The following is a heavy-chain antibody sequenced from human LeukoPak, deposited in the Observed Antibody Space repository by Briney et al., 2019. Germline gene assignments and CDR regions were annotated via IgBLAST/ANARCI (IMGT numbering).Heavy chain of an antibody. V-gene: IGHV4-39*01. D-gene: IGHD3-3*01. CDR2: IYYSGST. CDR1: GGSISSSSYY. J-gene: IGHJ4*02. CDR3: ARALGYYDFWSGYYRDFDY. Sequence: SETLSLTCTVSGGSISSSSYYWGWIRLPPGKGLEWIGSIYYSGSTYYNPSLKSRVTISVDTSKNQFSLKLSSVTAADTAVYYCARALGYYDFWSGYYRDFDYWGQGTLVTVSS.